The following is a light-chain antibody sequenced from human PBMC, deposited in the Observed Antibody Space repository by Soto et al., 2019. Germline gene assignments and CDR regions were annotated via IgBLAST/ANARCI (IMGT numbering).Light chain of an antibody. CDR1: DSNIGSNT. J-gene: IGLJ3*02. Sequence: QSVLTQPPSASGTPGQRVTISCSGSDSNIGSNTVNWYQQVPGTAPKLLIYSNSQWPSGVPDRFSGSKSGTSASLAISGLQSEDEGDYYCAAWDDSLNGRAVFGGGTKLTVL. CDR2: SNS. V-gene: IGLV1-44*01. CDR3: AAWDDSLNGRAV.